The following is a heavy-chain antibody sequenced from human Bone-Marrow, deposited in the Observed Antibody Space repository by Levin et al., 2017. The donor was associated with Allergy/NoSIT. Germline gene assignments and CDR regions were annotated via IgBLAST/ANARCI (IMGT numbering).Heavy chain of an antibody. CDR1: GYSFTSYW. CDR2: IYPGDSDT. Sequence: PGGSLRLSCKGSGYSFTSYWIGWVRQMPGKGLEWMGIIYPGDSDTRYSPSFQGQVTISADKSISTAYLQWSSLKASDTAMYYCARGSYSSSWYYFDYWGQGTLVTVSS. CDR3: ARGSYSSSWYYFDY. D-gene: IGHD6-13*01. J-gene: IGHJ4*02. V-gene: IGHV5-51*01.